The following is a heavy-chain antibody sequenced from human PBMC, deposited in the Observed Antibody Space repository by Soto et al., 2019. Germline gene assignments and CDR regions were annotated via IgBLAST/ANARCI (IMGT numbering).Heavy chain of an antibody. Sequence: QVQLVQSGAEVMKPGASVKVSCKASGYTFTSYDINWVRQATGQGLEWMGWMNPNSGNTGYAQKFQGRVTMTRNTSISTAYMELSSLRSEDTAVYYCARDLSSTRDYYGMDVWGQGTTVTVSS. D-gene: IGHD2-2*01. CDR1: GYTFTSYD. J-gene: IGHJ6*02. CDR2: MNPNSGNT. CDR3: ARDLSSTRDYYGMDV. V-gene: IGHV1-8*01.